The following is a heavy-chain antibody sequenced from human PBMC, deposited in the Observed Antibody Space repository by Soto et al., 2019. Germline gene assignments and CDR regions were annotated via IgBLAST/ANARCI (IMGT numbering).Heavy chain of an antibody. CDR1: GYSFTSYW. Sequence: GESLKISCKGSGYSFTSYWIGWVRQMPGKGLEWMGIIYPGDSDTRYSPSFQGQVTISADKSISTAYLQWSSLKASDTAMYYCARYDGGYSYGYYYYYGMDVWGQGTTVTVSS. J-gene: IGHJ6*02. V-gene: IGHV5-51*01. D-gene: IGHD5-18*01. CDR2: IYPGDSDT. CDR3: ARYDGGYSYGYYYYYGMDV.